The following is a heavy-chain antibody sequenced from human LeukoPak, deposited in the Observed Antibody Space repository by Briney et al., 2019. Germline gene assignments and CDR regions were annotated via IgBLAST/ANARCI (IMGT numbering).Heavy chain of an antibody. CDR1: GFTVSSNY. CDR3: ARVASDSSGWYHFDY. CDR2: INTGGST. V-gene: IGHV3-53*01. J-gene: IGHJ4*02. Sequence: GSLRLSCAASGFTVSSNYMSWVRQAPGRGLEFVSLINTGGSTNYADSVKGRFTVSRDNSRNTLYLQMNSLRAEDTAVYYCARVASDSSGWYHFDYWGQGALVTVSS. D-gene: IGHD6-19*01.